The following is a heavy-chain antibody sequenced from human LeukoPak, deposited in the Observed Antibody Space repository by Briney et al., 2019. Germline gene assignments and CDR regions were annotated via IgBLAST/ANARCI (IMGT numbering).Heavy chain of an antibody. CDR3: ARGPRIAAAGQNYYYNGMDV. D-gene: IGHD6-13*01. CDR1: GGSFTGYY. Sequence: KASETLSLTCAVYGGSFTGYYWSWIRQPPGKGLEWIGEINHSGSTNYNPSLKSRVSISVDTSKNQFSLKLNSVTAADTAVYYCARGPRIAAAGQNYYYNGMDVWGQGTTVTVSS. CDR2: INHSGST. J-gene: IGHJ6*02. V-gene: IGHV4-34*01.